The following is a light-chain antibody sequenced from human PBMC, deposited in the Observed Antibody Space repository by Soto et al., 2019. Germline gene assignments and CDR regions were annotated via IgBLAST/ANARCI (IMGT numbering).Light chain of an antibody. V-gene: IGKV3-20*01. J-gene: IGKJ5*01. CDR2: GAS. CDR1: QSVSSSY. CDR3: QQYGSSPPIT. Sequence: EIVLTQSPGTLSLSPGERATLSCRASQSVSSSYLAWYQQKPGQAPGLLIYGASGRATGIPDRFSGSGSGTDFTLTISRLEPEDFAVYYYQQYGSSPPITFCQGTRLEIK.